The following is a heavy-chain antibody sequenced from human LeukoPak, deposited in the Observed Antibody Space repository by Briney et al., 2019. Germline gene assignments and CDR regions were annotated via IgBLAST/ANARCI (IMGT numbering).Heavy chain of an antibody. CDR3: ARAPPEYSGTFFDY. CDR2: IYTSGST. Sequence: SETLSLTCTVSGGSISSYYWSWIRQPAGKGLEWIRRIYTSGSTNYNPSLKSRVTISVDKSKNQFSLKLSSVTAADTAVYYCARAPPEYSGTFFDYWGQGTLVTVSS. D-gene: IGHD6-6*01. CDR1: GGSISSYY. J-gene: IGHJ4*02. V-gene: IGHV4-4*07.